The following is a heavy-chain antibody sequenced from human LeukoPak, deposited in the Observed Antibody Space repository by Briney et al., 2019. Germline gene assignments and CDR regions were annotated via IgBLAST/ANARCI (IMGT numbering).Heavy chain of an antibody. Sequence: SETLSLTCAVSGYSISSGYYWGWIRQPPGKGLEWIGSIYHSGSTYYNPSLKSRVTISVDTSKNQFSLKLSSVTAADTAVYYCASPQMTYYDILTGYYDYFDYWGQGTLVTVSS. V-gene: IGHV4-38-2*01. J-gene: IGHJ4*02. CDR3: ASPQMTYYDILTGYYDYFDY. CDR1: GYSISSGYY. CDR2: IYHSGST. D-gene: IGHD3-9*01.